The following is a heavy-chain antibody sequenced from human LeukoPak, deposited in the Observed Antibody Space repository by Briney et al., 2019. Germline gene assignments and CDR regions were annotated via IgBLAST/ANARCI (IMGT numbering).Heavy chain of an antibody. CDR2: VSSGFHA. V-gene: IGHV3-13*01. Sequence: PGGSLRLSCTASGFTLGSHDMHWVRQIPGQVLECVAAVSSGFHAFFADSVQGRFTVSREEARNSLYLQMNSLRAGDTAVYYCVREARGYHYTYFDYWGQGTLVTVSS. CDR3: VREARGYHYTYFDY. D-gene: IGHD5-18*01. CDR1: GFTLGSHD. J-gene: IGHJ4*02.